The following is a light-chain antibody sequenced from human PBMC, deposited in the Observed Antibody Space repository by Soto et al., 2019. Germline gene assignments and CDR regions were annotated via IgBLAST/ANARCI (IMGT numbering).Light chain of an antibody. Sequence: DLQMTQSPSTLSASVGDRVTITCRASQSISSWLAWYQQKPGKAPKLLIYDASSLESGVQSRFSGSGSGTEFTLTISSLQPDDFATYYCQQYNSYSGTFGQGTKLEIK. CDR1: QSISSW. V-gene: IGKV1-5*01. J-gene: IGKJ2*01. CDR3: QQYNSYSGT. CDR2: DAS.